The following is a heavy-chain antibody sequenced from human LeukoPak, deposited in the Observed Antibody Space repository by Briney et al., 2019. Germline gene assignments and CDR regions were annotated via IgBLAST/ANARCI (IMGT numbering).Heavy chain of an antibody. CDR1: GGSISNSYYY. J-gene: IGHJ6*02. CDR3: ARLPAYYDFWSGYYTGGSPPIYGMDV. CDR2: IYYSGST. V-gene: IGHV4-39*07. D-gene: IGHD3-3*01. Sequence: PSETLSLTCTVSGGSISNSYYYWGWIRQPPGKGLEWIGSIYYSGSTYYNPSLESRVTISVDTSKNQFSLKLSSVTAADTAVYYCARLPAYYDFWSGYYTGGSPPIYGMDVWGQGTTVTVSS.